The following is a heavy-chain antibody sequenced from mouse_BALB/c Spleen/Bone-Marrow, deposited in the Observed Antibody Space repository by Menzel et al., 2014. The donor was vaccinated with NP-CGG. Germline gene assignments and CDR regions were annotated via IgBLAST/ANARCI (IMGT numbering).Heavy chain of an antibody. V-gene: IGHV1S33*01. J-gene: IGHJ3*01. CDR2: IYPGDGST. D-gene: IGHD3-2*01. CDR1: GYTFTSYD. Sequence: ESGDDLVKPGALVKISCKASGYTFTSYDINWVKQRPGQGLEWIGWIYPGDGSTKYNEKFKGKATLTADKSSSTVYMQLSSLTSENSAVYFCARSGDSSGYGFAYWGQGTLVTVSA. CDR3: ARSGDSSGYGFAY.